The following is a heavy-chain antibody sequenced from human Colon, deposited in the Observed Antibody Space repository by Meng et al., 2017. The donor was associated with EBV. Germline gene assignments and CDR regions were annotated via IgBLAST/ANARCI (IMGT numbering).Heavy chain of an antibody. J-gene: IGHJ5*02. CDR2: IYYSGST. V-gene: IGHV4-30-4*01. D-gene: IGHD4-17*01. CDR3: ARDRKHYGERGWFDP. Sequence: QGPLQESGPGPVQPSQTLSLTCTVSGGSISSGDYYWSWIRQPPGKGLEWIGYIYYSGSTYSNASLKSRVTISIDRSKNQFSLKLSSVTAADTAVYYCARDRKHYGERGWFDPWGQGTLVTVSS. CDR1: GGSISSGDYY.